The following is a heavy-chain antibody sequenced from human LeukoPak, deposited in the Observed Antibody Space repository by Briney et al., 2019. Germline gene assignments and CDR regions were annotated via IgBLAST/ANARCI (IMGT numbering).Heavy chain of an antibody. CDR1: GGTFSSYA. CDR3: ARLGSGSNSYTLDY. V-gene: IGHV1-69*05. CDR2: IIPISGTA. Sequence: SVKVSCKASGGTFSSYAISWVRQAPGQGLEWMGRIIPISGTANYAQKFQGRVTITTDESTSTAYMELSSLRSEDTAVYYCARLGSGSNSYTLDYWGQGTLVTVSS. D-gene: IGHD4-11*01. J-gene: IGHJ4*02.